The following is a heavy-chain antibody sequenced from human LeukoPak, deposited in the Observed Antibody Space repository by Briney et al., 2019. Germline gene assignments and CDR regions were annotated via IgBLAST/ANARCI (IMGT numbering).Heavy chain of an antibody. J-gene: IGHJ4*02. CDR1: GFTFSSYW. CDR3: AKGRSLYSSSWFDY. CDR2: INTDGSST. D-gene: IGHD6-13*01. V-gene: IGHV3-74*01. Sequence: GGSLRLSCAASGFTFSSYWMHWVRQAPGKGLVWVSRINTDGSSTSYADSVKGRFTISRDNAKNSLYLQMNSLRAEDMALYYCAKGRSLYSSSWFDYWGQATLVTVSS.